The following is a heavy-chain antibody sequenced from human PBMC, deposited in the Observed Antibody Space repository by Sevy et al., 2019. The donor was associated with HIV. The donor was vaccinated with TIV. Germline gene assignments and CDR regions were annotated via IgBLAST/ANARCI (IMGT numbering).Heavy chain of an antibody. CDR1: GFTFSTYD. V-gene: IGHV3-30*18. J-gene: IGHJ6*02. D-gene: IGHD1-26*01. CDR2: ISHDGSYR. Sequence: GGSLRLSCAASGFTFSTYDIHWVRQAPGKGLEWVAIISHDGSYRYYADSVRGRFSMSRDNSKNTVYLQMIGLSGEDTAVYYVAKNRPPGGSLFSRHGMDVWGRGTTVTVSS. CDR3: AKNRPPGGSLFSRHGMDV.